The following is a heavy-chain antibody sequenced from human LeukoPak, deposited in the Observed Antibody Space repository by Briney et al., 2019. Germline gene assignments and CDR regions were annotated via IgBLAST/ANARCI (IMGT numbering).Heavy chain of an antibody. V-gene: IGHV4-39*01. CDR2: IYYSGST. CDR3: ARPMLGNDYNQSGGFDY. J-gene: IGHJ4*02. D-gene: IGHD5-24*01. CDR1: GGSFNSDDW. Sequence: SETLSLTCAVSGGSFNSDDWWNWVRQSPGKGLEWIGSIYYSGSTYYNPSLKSRVTISVDTSKNQFSLQLSSVTAADTAVYYCARPMLGNDYNQSGGFDYWGQGTLVTVSS.